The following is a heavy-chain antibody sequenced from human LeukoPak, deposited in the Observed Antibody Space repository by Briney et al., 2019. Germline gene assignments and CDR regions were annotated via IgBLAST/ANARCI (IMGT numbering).Heavy chain of an antibody. CDR3: VRRRVGVAPASDM. CDR2: CRGKTNSYTT. J-gene: IGHJ3*02. CDR1: GFTFSSYA. Sequence: GGSLRLSCAASGFTFSSYAMSWVRQAPGEGLEWVARCRGKTNSYTTEYAASVKGRFTISRDDSKNSLYLQMNSLKTEDTAVYYCVRRRVGVAPASDMWSQGTTVTVSS. V-gene: IGHV3-72*01. D-gene: IGHD1-26*01.